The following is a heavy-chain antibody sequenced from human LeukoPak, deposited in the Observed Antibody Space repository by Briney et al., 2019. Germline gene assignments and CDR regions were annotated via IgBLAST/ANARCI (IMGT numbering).Heavy chain of an antibody. Sequence: KSSETLSLTCTVSGGSISSYYWSWIRRPPGKGLEWIGYIYYSGSTNYNPSLKSRVTISVDTSKNQFSLKLSSVTAADTAVYYCARNRRGYSGSYYANYYFDYWGQGTLVTVSS. CDR1: GGSISSYY. D-gene: IGHD1-26*01. J-gene: IGHJ4*02. CDR3: ARNRRGYSGSYYANYYFDY. V-gene: IGHV4-59*01. CDR2: IYYSGST.